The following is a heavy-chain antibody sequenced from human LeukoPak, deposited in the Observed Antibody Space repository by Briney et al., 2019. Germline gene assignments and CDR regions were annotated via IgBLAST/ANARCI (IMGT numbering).Heavy chain of an antibody. CDR2: ISGDGGST. J-gene: IGHJ4*02. CDR1: GFTFSNYA. Sequence: GGSLRLSCAASGFTFSNYAMHWVRQAPGKGLEWVSLISGDGGSTYYADSVKGRFTISRDNSKNSLYLQMNSLRTEDTALYYCAKDRGRGYSYGYVNYWGQGTLVTVSS. V-gene: IGHV3-43*02. CDR3: AKDRGRGYSYGYVNY. D-gene: IGHD5-18*01.